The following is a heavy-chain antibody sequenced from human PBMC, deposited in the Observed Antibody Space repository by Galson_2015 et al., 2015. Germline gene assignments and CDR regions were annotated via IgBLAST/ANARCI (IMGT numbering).Heavy chain of an antibody. CDR2: IWYDGSNI. Sequence: SLRLSCAASGFTFSSFGMRWVRQAPGTGLEWVAVIWYDGSNIYYADSVKGRFTISRDNAKNTLYPQINSLRAEDTAVYYCACEAIAAGSYHHWGQGTLVTVSS. CDR1: GFTFSSFG. V-gene: IGHV3-33*01. J-gene: IGHJ5*02. CDR3: ACEAIAAGSYHH. D-gene: IGHD1-26*01.